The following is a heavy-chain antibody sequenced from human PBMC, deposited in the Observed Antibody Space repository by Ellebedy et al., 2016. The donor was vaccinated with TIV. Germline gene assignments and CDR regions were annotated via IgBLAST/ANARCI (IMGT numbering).Heavy chain of an antibody. CDR3: AREWSGLDV. CDR1: GGAVSSSAYS. Sequence: SETLSLTCTVSGGAVSSSAYSWGWIRQPPGKGLEWIASINSGGSTYYNPSLESRVTISLDTSKNHFSLKLSSVTAADTAVYHCAREWSGLDVWGQGTTVTVSS. D-gene: IGHD3-3*01. CDR2: INSGGST. J-gene: IGHJ6*02. V-gene: IGHV4-39*07.